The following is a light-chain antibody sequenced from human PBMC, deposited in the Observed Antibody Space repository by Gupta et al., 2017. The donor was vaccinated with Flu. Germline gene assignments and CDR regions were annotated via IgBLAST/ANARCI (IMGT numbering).Light chain of an antibody. V-gene: IGKV3-20*01. J-gene: IGKJ3*01. CDR1: QDDNSNY. CDR3: QQYGGTPKIT. CDR2: WAS. Sequence: RSWAPSERASSHSRCSQDDNSNYLAWYQQKPGQPPRLLIYWASTRATGIPDRFSGSGSETDFTLTISSRQAEDVAVYYCQQYGGTPKITFGHGTKVDIK.